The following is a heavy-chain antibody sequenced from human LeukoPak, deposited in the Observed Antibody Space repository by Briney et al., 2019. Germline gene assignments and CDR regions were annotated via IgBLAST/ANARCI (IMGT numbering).Heavy chain of an antibody. CDR1: GYTFTSYY. D-gene: IGHD3-16*01. CDR2: ISAYIGNT. CDR3: ARDQYYDSKGWFDP. J-gene: IGHJ5*02. V-gene: IGHV1-18*04. Sequence: ASVKVSCKASGYTFTSYYIDWVLQAPGQGLEGMGWISAYIGNTNYAQKLQGRVTMTTDTSTNTAYMKLRSLRSDDTAVYYCARDQYYDSKGWFDPWGQGTLVTVSS.